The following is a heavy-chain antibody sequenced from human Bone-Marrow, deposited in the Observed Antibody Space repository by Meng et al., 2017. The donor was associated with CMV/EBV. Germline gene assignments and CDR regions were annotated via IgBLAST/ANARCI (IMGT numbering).Heavy chain of an antibody. CDR2: INHSGST. V-gene: IGHV4-34*01. D-gene: IGHD3-3*01. CDR3: ARGQIKIFGVVRYYYGMDV. CDR1: SFSGYY. J-gene: IGHJ6*02. Sequence: SFSGYYWSWIRQPPGKGLEWIGEINHSGSTNYNPSLKSRVTISVDTSKNQFSLKLSSVTAADTAVYYCARGQIKIFGVVRYYYGMDVWGQGTTVTVS.